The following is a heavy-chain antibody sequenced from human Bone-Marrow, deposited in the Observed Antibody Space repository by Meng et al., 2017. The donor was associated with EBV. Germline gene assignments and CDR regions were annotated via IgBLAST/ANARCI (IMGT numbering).Heavy chain of an antibody. V-gene: IGHV1-3*04. CDR3: ARDPSDCSSTSCFFLGRTWFDT. J-gene: IGHJ5*02. Sequence: QVQLVQSGAELKKPXASVKGSCKASGDTFTSYAMHWVRQAPGQRLEWMGWINTGNGKTKYSQNFQGRVSITRDTSASTAYMELSSLRSEDTAVYYCARDPSDCSSTSCFFLGRTWFDTWGQGTLVTVSS. D-gene: IGHD2-2*01. CDR2: INTGNGKT. CDR1: GDTFTSYA.